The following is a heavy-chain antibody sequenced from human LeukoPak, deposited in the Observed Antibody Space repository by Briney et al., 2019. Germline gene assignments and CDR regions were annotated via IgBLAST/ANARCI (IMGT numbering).Heavy chain of an antibody. D-gene: IGHD6-13*01. J-gene: IGHJ4*02. Sequence: GGSLRLSCAASGFTFSSYTMNWVRQAPGKGLKWVSAISGSGVGTYYADSVKGRFTISRDNSKNTLYLQMNSLRAEDTAVYYCAKLVAASSPTDYWGQGTLVTVSS. CDR2: ISGSGVGT. CDR1: GFTFSSYT. V-gene: IGHV3-23*01. CDR3: AKLVAASSPTDY.